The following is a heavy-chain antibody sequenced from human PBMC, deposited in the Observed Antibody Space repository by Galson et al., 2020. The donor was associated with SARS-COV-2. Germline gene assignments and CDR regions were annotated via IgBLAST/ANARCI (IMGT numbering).Heavy chain of an antibody. V-gene: IGHV4-61*02. CDR1: GGSISSGSYY. CDR3: ARVRFEVVAATSYYYYGMDV. D-gene: IGHD2-15*01. J-gene: IGHJ6*02. Sequence: SETLSLTCTVSGGSISSGSYYWSWIRQPAGKGLEWIGRIYTSGSTNYNPSLKSRVTISVDTSKNQFSLKLSSVTAADTAVYYCARVRFEVVAATSYYYYGMDVWGQGTTVTVSS. CDR2: IYTSGST.